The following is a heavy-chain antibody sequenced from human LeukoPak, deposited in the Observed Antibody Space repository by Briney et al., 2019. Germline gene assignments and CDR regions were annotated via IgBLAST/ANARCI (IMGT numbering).Heavy chain of an antibody. CDR3: ARDWWLSPIYYYYYMDV. D-gene: IGHD6-19*01. Sequence: SETLSLTCAVYGGSFSGYYWSWIRQPPGKGLEWIGSIYYSGSTYYNPSLKSRVTISVDTSKNKFSLKLSSVTAADTAVYYCARDWWLSPIYYYYYMDVWGKGTTVTVSS. V-gene: IGHV4-34*01. J-gene: IGHJ6*03. CDR2: IYYSGST. CDR1: GGSFSGYY.